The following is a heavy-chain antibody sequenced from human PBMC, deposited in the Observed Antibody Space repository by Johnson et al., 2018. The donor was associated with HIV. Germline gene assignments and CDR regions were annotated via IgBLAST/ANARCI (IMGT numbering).Heavy chain of an antibody. D-gene: IGHD7-27*01. CDR1: GFTFSDYY. CDR3: ASELGIRLDAFDI. V-gene: IGHV3-11*04. J-gene: IGHJ3*02. CDR2: ISGSGGST. Sequence: QVQLVESGGGLVKPGGSLRLSCAASGFTFSDYYMTWIRQAPGKGLEWVSAISGSGGSTYYADSVKGRFTISRDNAKNSLYLQMNSLRAEDTAVYYCASELGIRLDAFDIWGQGTMVTVSS.